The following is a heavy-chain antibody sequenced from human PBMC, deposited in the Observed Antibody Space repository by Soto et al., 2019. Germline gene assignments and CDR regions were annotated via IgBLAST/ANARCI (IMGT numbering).Heavy chain of an antibody. J-gene: IGHJ3*02. D-gene: IGHD6-19*01. CDR2: TIPIFGTA. Sequence: QVQLVQSGAEVKKPGSWVKVSCKASGGTFSSYAISWVRQAPGQGLEWMGGTIPIFGTANYAQKFQGRVTITADESTSTAYMELSSLRSEDTAVYYCAREGQWLPPVDAFDIWGQGTMVTVSS. V-gene: IGHV1-69*01. CDR3: AREGQWLPPVDAFDI. CDR1: GGTFSSYA.